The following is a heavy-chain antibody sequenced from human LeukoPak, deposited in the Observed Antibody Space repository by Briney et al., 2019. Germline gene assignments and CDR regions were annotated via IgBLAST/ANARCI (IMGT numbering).Heavy chain of an antibody. CDR2: INHSGST. V-gene: IGHV4-34*01. D-gene: IGHD3-10*01. CDR3: ARKENVYYYLDY. Sequence: SETLSLTCAVYGGSFSGYYWSWIRQPPGKGLEWIGEINHSGSTNYNPSLKSRVTISVDTSKNQFSLKLSSVTAADTAVYYCARKENVYYYLDYWGQGTLVTVSS. CDR1: GGSFSGYY. J-gene: IGHJ4*02.